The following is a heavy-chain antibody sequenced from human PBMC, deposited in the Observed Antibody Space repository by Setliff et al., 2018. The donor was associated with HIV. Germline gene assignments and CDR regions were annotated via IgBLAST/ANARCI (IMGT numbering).Heavy chain of an antibody. D-gene: IGHD3-16*01. V-gene: IGHV4-39*07. CDR3: ASGGVDFVWGSYSPVPI. CDR2: IDYSGNT. Sequence: PSETLSLTCTVSGGSIGSTDYYWGWIRQPPGKGLEWIETIDYSGNTYYNPSLKSRVTISVDTSKTQFSLKLSSVTAADTAVYNCASGGVDFVWGSYSPVPIWGQGTMVTVSS. CDR1: GGSIGSTDYY. J-gene: IGHJ3*02.